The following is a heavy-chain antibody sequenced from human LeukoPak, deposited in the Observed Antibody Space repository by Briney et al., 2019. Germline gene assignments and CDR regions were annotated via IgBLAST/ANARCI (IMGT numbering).Heavy chain of an antibody. D-gene: IGHD6-19*01. CDR2: ISVYNGNT. J-gene: IGHJ4*02. CDR1: GYTFTSFA. Sequence: ASVKVSCKASGYTFTSFAISWVRQAPGQGLEWMGWISVYNGNTNYAQKLQGRVTMTTDTSTSTAYVELRSLRSDDTAVYYCARASPYSSGWYAGGPFDYWGQGTLVTASS. CDR3: ARASPYSSGWYAGGPFDY. V-gene: IGHV1-18*01.